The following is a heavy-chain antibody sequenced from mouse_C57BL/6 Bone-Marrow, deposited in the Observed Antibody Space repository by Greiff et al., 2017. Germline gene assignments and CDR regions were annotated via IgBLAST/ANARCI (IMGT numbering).Heavy chain of an antibody. J-gene: IGHJ3*01. CDR2: IDTENGDT. CDR1: GFNIKDDY. V-gene: IGHV14-4*01. Sequence: EVKLMESGAELVRPGASVTLSCPASGFNIKDDYLHWVKQRPEQGLEWIGWIDTENGDTEYASKFQGKATIPADTCTNTAYLQLSSLTSEDTAVYYCTTWAYWGQGTLVTVSA. CDR3: TTWAY.